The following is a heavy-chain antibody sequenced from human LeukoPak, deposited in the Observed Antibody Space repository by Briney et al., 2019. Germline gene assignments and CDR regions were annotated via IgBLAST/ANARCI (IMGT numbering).Heavy chain of an antibody. CDR3: AREGFGQQPLDV. D-gene: IGHD3-10*01. CDR1: GGSFSGYY. Sequence: SETLSLTCAVYGGSFSGYYWSWIRQPPGKGLEWIGEINHSGSTNYNPSLKSRVTISVDTSKNQFSLKLSSVTAADTAVYYCAREGFGQQPLDVWGQGTTVTVSS. CDR2: INHSGST. J-gene: IGHJ6*02. V-gene: IGHV4-34*01.